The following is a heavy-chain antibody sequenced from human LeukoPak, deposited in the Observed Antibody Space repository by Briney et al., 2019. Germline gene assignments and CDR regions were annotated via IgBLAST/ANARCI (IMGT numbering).Heavy chain of an antibody. V-gene: IGHV3-23*01. J-gene: IGHJ4*02. D-gene: IGHD6-6*01. Sequence: PGGSLRLSCAASGFTFSSYAMSWVRQVPGKGLEWVSAISGSGGSTYYADSVKGRFTISRDNSKNTLYLQMNSLRAEDTAVYYCAKWCCRSSLGYFDYWGQGTLVTVSS. CDR3: AKWCCRSSLGYFDY. CDR2: ISGSGGST. CDR1: GFTFSSYA.